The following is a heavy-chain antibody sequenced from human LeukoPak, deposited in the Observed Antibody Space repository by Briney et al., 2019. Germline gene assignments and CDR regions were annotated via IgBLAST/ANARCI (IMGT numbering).Heavy chain of an antibody. J-gene: IGHJ4*02. CDR3: ARVLGYFDY. CDR2: INHSGST. V-gene: IGHV4-34*01. Sequence: SETLSLTCAVYGGSFSGYYWSWIRQPPGKGLEWIGEINHSGSTNYNPSLKSRVTISVDKSKNQFSLKLSSVTAADTAVYYCARVLGYFDYWGQGTLVTVSS. D-gene: IGHD3-16*01. CDR1: GGSFSGYY.